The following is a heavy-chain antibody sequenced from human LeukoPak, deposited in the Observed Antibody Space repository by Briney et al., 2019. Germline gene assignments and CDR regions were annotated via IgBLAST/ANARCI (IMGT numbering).Heavy chain of an antibody. D-gene: IGHD6-19*01. Sequence: PGGSLRLSCAASGFTFSNYGMHWVRQAPGKGLEWVAVISYDGSNKYYADSVKGRFTISRDNSKNTLYLQMNSLRAEDTAVYYCAKDRTGYSSGWTSFDYWGQGILVTVSS. CDR3: AKDRTGYSSGWTSFDY. J-gene: IGHJ4*02. CDR1: GFTFSNYG. CDR2: ISYDGSNK. V-gene: IGHV3-30*18.